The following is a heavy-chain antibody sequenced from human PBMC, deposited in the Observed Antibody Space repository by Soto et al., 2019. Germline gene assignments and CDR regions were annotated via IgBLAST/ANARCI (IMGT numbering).Heavy chain of an antibody. CDR1: GYTFTNFG. V-gene: IGHV1-18*01. CDR2: ISAYNGNT. D-gene: IGHD1-26*01. CDR3: ARGGTPIDC. Sequence: QVQLVQSGAEVKKPGASVKVSCKASGYTFTNFGISWVRQATGQGLEWMGWISAYNGNTNYAHNFQGRVTMTTDTSTSQAYMELRCLRSDDTGVYYCARGGTPIDCWGQGTLVTVSS. J-gene: IGHJ4*02.